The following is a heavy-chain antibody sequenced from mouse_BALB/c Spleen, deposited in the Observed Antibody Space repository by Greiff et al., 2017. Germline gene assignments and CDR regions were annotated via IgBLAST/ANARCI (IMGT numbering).Heavy chain of an antibody. J-gene: IGHJ4*01. Sequence: EVKLQESGPELEKPGASVKISCKASGYSFTGYNMNWVKQSNGKSLEWIGNIAPYYGGTSYNQKFKGKATLTVDKSSSTAYMQLKSLTSEDSAVYYCARRGVLHAMDDWGQGTSVTVSS. CDR3: ARRGVLHAMDD. D-gene: IGHD1-1*01. V-gene: IGHV1-39*01. CDR2: IAPYYGGT. CDR1: GYSFTGYN.